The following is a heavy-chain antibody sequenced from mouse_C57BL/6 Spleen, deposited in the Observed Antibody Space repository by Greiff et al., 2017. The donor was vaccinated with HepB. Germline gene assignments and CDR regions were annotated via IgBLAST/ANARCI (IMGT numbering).Heavy chain of an antibody. V-gene: IGHV1-81*01. CDR3: ARGSGYEDYAMDY. Sequence: VQLQQSGAELARPGASVKLSCKASGYTFTSYGISWVKQRTGQGLEWIGEIYPRSGNTYYNEKFKGKATLTADKSSSTAYMELRSLTSEDSAVYFCARGSGYEDYAMDYWGQGTSVTVSS. J-gene: IGHJ4*01. D-gene: IGHD3-2*02. CDR2: IYPRSGNT. CDR1: GYTFTSYG.